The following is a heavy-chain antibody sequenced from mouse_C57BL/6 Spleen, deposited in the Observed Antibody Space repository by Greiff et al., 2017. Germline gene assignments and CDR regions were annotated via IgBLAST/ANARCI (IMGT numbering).Heavy chain of an antibody. Sequence: VQLQQPGAELVMPGASVKLSCKASGYTFTSYWMHWVKQRPGQGLEWIGEIDPSDSYTNYNQKFKGKSTLTVDKSSSTAYMQRSSLTSEDSAVYYCARTKPHYAMGYWGQGTSVTVAS. V-gene: IGHV1-69*01. J-gene: IGHJ4*01. CDR2: IDPSDSYT. CDR1: GYTFTSYW. CDR3: ARTKPHYAMGY. D-gene: IGHD6-1*01.